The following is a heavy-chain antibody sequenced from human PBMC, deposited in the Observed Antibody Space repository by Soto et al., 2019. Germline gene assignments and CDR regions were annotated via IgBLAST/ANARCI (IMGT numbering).Heavy chain of an antibody. Sequence: QVQLVQSGAEVKKPGASVKVSCKASGYTFTGYYMHWVRQAPGQGLEWMGWIDPNSGGTNYAQKFQGWVTMTRDTSISTGYIELSRLRFDDTAVYYCARTQCSSTRCYVGSWDYWGQGTLVTVSS. CDR3: ARTQCSSTRCYVGSWDY. CDR1: GYTFTGYY. CDR2: IDPNSGGT. V-gene: IGHV1-2*04. J-gene: IGHJ4*02. D-gene: IGHD2-2*01.